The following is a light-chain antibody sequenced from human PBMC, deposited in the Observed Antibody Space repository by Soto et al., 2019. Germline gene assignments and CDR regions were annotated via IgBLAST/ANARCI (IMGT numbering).Light chain of an antibody. J-gene: IGKJ5*01. V-gene: IGKV3-20*01. Sequence: EVVLTQSPGTLSLSPGERVTILCLASPSVSSTSLAWYQQKPGQTPRLLIYGASSRATGTPDRISGGGSGTHFTLTISRLEPEDFAVYYCQHYVTSSITFGQGTRLEIK. CDR1: PSVSSTS. CDR2: GAS. CDR3: QHYVTSSIT.